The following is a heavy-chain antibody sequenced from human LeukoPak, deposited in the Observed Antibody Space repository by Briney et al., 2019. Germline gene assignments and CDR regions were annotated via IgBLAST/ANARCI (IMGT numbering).Heavy chain of an antibody. CDR1: GFTFDDYA. J-gene: IGHJ1*01. V-gene: IGHV3-9*01. CDR3: TKGPSGIAVAGSPKYFQH. D-gene: IGHD6-19*01. CDR2: ISWNSGSI. Sequence: GRSLRLSCAASGFTFDDYAMHWVRQAPGKGLEWVSGISWNSGSIDYADSVKGRFTISRDNAKNSLYLQMNSLRAEDTALYYCTKGPSGIAVAGSPKYFQHWGQGTLVTVSS.